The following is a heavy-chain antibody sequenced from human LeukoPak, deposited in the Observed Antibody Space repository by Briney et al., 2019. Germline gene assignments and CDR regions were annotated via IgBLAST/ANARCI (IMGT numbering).Heavy chain of an antibody. CDR2: ISAYNGNT. J-gene: IGHJ6*02. Sequence: GASVKVSCKASGYTFTSYGISWVRQAPGQGPEWMGWISAYNGNTNYAQKLQGRVTMTTDTSTSTAYMELRSLRSDDTAVYYCARDRQWLVGPYYYGMDVWGQGTTVTVSS. D-gene: IGHD6-19*01. CDR3: ARDRQWLVGPYYYGMDV. CDR1: GYTFTSYG. V-gene: IGHV1-18*01.